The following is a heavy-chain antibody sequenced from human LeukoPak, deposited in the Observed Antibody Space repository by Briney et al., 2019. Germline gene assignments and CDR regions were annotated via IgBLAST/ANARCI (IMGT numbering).Heavy chain of an antibody. D-gene: IGHD3-3*01. V-gene: IGHV3-33*06. Sequence: GRSLRLSCAASGFTFITYAMHWVRQAPGQGLEWVALIWHDGSHKFYSNSVRGQFTISRDNSKNTVSLQMNNLRPENTAVYFCAKEIFGSGNYPDFCGQGTLGTPSS. CDR1: GFTFITYA. J-gene: IGHJ4*02. CDR2: IWHDGSHK. CDR3: AKEIFGSGNYPDF.